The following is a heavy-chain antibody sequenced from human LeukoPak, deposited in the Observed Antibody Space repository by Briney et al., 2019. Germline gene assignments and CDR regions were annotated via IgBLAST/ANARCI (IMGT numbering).Heavy chain of an antibody. V-gene: IGHV1-69*05. D-gene: IGHD6-6*01. J-gene: IGHJ6*03. Sequence: SVKVSCKASGGTFSSYAISWVRQAPGQGLEWMGGIIPIFGTANYAQKFQGRVTITTDESTSTAYMELSSLRSEDTAVYYCARDSPNSSSAPPPYYYYYMDVWGKGTTVTVSS. CDR2: IIPIFGTA. CDR3: ARDSPNSSSAPPPYYYYYMDV. CDR1: GGTFSSYA.